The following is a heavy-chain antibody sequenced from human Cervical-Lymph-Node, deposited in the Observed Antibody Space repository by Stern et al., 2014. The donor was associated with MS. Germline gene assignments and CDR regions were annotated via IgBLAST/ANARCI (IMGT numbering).Heavy chain of an antibody. Sequence: QMQLVQSGAEVKKPGSSVKVSCKASGGSFSSYPISWVRQAPGQGLEWMGRVVPFLGIADFAEEFRDRITLTADKSTSTAYMELSSLRSEDTAIYYCARGVGAAAGLGESRLDPWGQGTLVRVSS. CDR2: VVPFLGIA. V-gene: IGHV1-69*09. CDR3: ARGVGAAAGLGESRLDP. D-gene: IGHD6-13*01. CDR1: GGSFSSYP. J-gene: IGHJ5*02.